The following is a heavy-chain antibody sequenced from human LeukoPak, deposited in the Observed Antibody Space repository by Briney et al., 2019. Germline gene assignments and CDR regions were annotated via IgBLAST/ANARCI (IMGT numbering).Heavy chain of an antibody. CDR2: INHSGST. CDR1: GGSFSGYY. V-gene: IGHV4-34*01. D-gene: IGHD2-2*02. CDR3: ARGHIPDY. Sequence: PSETLSLTCAVYGGSFSGYYWSWIRQPPGKGLEWIGEINHSGSTNYDPSLKSRVTISVDTSKNQFSLKLSSVTAADTAVYYCARGHIPDYWGQGTPVTVSS. J-gene: IGHJ4*02.